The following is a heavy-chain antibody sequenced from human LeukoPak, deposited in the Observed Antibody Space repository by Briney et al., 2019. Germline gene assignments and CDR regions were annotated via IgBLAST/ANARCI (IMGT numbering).Heavy chain of an antibody. CDR3: ARDYCGGDCYPFDY. D-gene: IGHD2-21*02. V-gene: IGHV3-20*04. Sequence: EGSLRLSCAASGFTFSSYAMSWVRQAPGKGLEWFSGINWNGGSTGYADSVKGRFTISRDNAKKSVYLKMNSLRGEDTALYYCARDYCGGDCYPFDYWGQGTLVTVSS. CDR2: INWNGGST. J-gene: IGHJ4*02. CDR1: GFTFSSYA.